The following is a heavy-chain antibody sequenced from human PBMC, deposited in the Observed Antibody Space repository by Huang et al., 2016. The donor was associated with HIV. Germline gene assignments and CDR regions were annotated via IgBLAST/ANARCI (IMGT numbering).Heavy chain of an antibody. CDR1: GFSFSHYG. V-gene: IGHV3-30*02. CDR3: ATDLGGYSFDY. D-gene: IGHD2-21*02. J-gene: IGHJ4*02. CDR2: IRFDGGNK. Sequence: QEQLVESGGGVVQPGGSLRLSCATSGFSFSHYGMHWCRQAPGKGLEWVAFIRFDGGNKHYADSAKGRFTISRDNSKKMLFLEMNSLRGDDTAFYYCATDLGGYSFDYWGQGALVSVSS.